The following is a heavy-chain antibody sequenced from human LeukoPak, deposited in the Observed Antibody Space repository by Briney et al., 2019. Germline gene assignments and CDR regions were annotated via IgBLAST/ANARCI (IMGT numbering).Heavy chain of an antibody. D-gene: IGHD4-17*01. J-gene: IGHJ3*02. CDR2: ISSSSSYI. V-gene: IGHV3-21*01. Sequence: NPGVSLRLYCAASGFTFCSYSMNWVRQAPGKGLEWVSSISSSSSYIYYADSVKGRLTISSDNAKNSLYLQMNSLRAEDTAVYYCARVLTTVYAGAFDIWGQGTMVTVSS. CDR3: ARVLTTVYAGAFDI. CDR1: GFTFCSYS.